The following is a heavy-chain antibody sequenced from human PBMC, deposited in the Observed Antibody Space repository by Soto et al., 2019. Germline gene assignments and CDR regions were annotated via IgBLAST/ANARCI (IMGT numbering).Heavy chain of an antibody. CDR3: ARASGWRRQDAFDI. CDR1: GFTFSSYG. J-gene: IGHJ3*02. Sequence: GGSLRLSCAASGFTFSSYGMHWVRQAPGKGLEWVAVIWYDGSNKYYANSVKGRFTISRDNSKNTLYLQMNSLRAEDTAVYYCARASGWRRQDAFDIWGHGTMVTV. V-gene: IGHV3-33*01. CDR2: IWYDGSNK. D-gene: IGHD3-10*01.